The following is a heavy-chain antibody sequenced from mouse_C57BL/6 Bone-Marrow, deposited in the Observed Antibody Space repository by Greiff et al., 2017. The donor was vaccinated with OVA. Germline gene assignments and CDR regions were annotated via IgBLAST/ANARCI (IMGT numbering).Heavy chain of an antibody. J-gene: IGHJ2*01. CDR1: GYTLTSDD. CDR3: AKRSGPYDGYSYFDY. D-gene: IGHD2-3*01. Sequence: VKLQESGPELVKPGASVKLSCKASGYTLTSDDINWVKQRPGQGLKWIGWIYPRDGSTQYNETFNGKATLTVDTSSSSAYMELHSLTSEDSAVYFCAKRSGPYDGYSYFDYWGQGTTLTVSS. CDR2: IYPRDGST. V-gene: IGHV1-85*01.